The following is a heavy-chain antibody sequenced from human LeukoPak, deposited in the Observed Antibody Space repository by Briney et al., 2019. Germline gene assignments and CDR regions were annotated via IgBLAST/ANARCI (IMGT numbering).Heavy chain of an antibody. CDR3: AREWGTLHDY. J-gene: IGHJ4*02. D-gene: IGHD1-7*01. Sequence: GGSLSLSCAASGFTFSSYWMHWVRHAPGKGLVWFSRINSDGSSTSYADSVKGRFTISRDNAKNTLYLQMNSLRAEDTAVYYCAREWGTLHDYWGEGTLVTVSS. CDR2: INSDGSST. V-gene: IGHV3-74*01. CDR1: GFTFSSYW.